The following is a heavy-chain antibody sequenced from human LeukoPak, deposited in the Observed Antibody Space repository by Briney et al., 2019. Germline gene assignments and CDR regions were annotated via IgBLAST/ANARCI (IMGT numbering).Heavy chain of an antibody. CDR1: GGSISGNNHY. J-gene: IGHJ4*02. CDR3: ARHDILTGYYSY. CDR2: IYFSGST. V-gene: IGHV4-39*01. Sequence: PSETLSLTCTVSGGSISGNNHYWGWIRQPPGKGLEWIGTIYFSGSTSYNPSLKSRVTISVDTSKNQFSLKLSSVTAADTAVYYCARHDILTGYYSYWGQGTLVTVSS. D-gene: IGHD3-9*01.